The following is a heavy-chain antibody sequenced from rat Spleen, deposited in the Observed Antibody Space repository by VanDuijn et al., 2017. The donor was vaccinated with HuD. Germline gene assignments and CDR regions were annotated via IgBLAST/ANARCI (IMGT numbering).Heavy chain of an antibody. CDR3: TTLSLF. CDR1: GFTLSDYY. CDR2: ISFDGSTT. Sequence: EVQLVESGGGLEQPGRSLKLSCAASGFTLSDYYMAWVRQTPTKGLEWVASISFDGSTTYYRDSVRGRFTISRDDTESTLYLQMDSLRSEDTATYYCTTLSLFWGPGTMVTVSS. V-gene: IGHV5-20*01. J-gene: IGHJ1*01.